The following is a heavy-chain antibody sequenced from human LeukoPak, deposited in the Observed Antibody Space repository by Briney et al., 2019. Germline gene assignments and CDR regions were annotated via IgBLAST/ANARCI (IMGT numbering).Heavy chain of an antibody. CDR2: IDPNSGVT. CDR1: GYTFVGFF. D-gene: IGHD6-19*01. J-gene: IGHJ5*02. CDR3: ARTLSSGWDR. V-gene: IGHV1-2*02. Sequence: GASVKVSCKASGYTFVGFFMHWVRQAPGQGLEWMGWIDPNSGVTNYAQKFQDRVTLTRDTSISTAYMGLARLTSDDTALYYCARTLSSGWDRWGQGTLVTVSS.